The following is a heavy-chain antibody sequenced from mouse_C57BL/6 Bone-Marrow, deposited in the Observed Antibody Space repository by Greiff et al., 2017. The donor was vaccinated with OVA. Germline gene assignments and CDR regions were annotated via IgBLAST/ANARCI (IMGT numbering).Heavy chain of an antibody. J-gene: IGHJ4*01. CDR1: GFSLTSYG. CDR2: IWSGGST. Sequence: VKLVESGPGLVQPSQSLSITCTVSGFSLTSYGVHWVRQPPGKGLEWLGVIWSGGSTDYNAAFISRLSISKDNSKSQVFFKMNSLQADDTAIYYCAKNEGGYYYGSSYAMDYWGQGTSVTVSS. V-gene: IGHV2-4*01. D-gene: IGHD1-1*01. CDR3: AKNEGGYYYGSSYAMDY.